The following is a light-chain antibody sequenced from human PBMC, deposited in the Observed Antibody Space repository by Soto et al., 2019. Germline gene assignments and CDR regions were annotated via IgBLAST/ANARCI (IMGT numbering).Light chain of an antibody. CDR3: QQSYSTPWT. Sequence: DIQMTQSPSSLSASVGDRVTITCRASQSISTYLNWYQQKPGKVPKLLIYLASSLQSGVPSRFSGSGSGTDFTLTISSLQPEDFATYYCQQSYSTPWTFGQGTKVEIK. V-gene: IGKV1-39*01. J-gene: IGKJ1*01. CDR1: QSISTY. CDR2: LAS.